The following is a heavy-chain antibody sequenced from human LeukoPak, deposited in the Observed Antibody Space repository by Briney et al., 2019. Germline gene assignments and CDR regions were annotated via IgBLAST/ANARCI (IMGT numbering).Heavy chain of an antibody. D-gene: IGHD3-3*01. J-gene: IGHJ4*02. V-gene: IGHV3-30*02. CDR1: GFTFSSYG. CDR2: IRYDGSNK. CDR3: AKDMYYDFWSGYPDY. Sequence: GGSLRLSCAASGFTFSSYGMHWVRQAPGKGLEWVAFIRYDGSNKYYADSAKGRFTISRDNSKNTLYLQMNSLRAEDTAVYYCAKDMYYDFWSGYPDYWGQGPLVTVSS.